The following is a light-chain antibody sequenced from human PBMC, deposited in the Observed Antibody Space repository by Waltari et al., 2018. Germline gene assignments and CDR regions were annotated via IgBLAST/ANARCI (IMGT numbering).Light chain of an antibody. CDR3: QQYNSSPPR. CDR2: GAS. J-gene: IGKJ1*01. CDR1: QSVSNSY. Sequence: EIVLTQSPGTLSLSPGERGTLSCRASQSVSNSYLAWYQQKPGQAPRLLIYGASSRATGIPDRFSGSGYGTDFTLTISRLEPEDFAVYYCQQYNSSPPRFGQGTKVEIK. V-gene: IGKV3-20*01.